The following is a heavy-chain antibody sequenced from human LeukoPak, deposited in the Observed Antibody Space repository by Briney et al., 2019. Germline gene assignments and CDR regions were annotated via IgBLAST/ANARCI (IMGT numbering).Heavy chain of an antibody. CDR3: ARRYYDFWSGRLDAFDI. D-gene: IGHD3-3*01. CDR2: ISCSGGST. CDR1: GFTFSSYA. J-gene: IGHJ3*02. Sequence: PGGSLRLSCAASGFTFSSYAMSWVRQAPGKGLEWVSAISCSGGSTYYADSVKGRFTISRDNSKNTLYLQMNSLRAEDTAVYYCARRYYDFWSGRLDAFDIWGQGTMVTVSS. V-gene: IGHV3-23*01.